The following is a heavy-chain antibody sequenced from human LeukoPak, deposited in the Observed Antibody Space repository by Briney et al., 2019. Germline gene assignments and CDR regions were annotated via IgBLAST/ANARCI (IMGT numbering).Heavy chain of an antibody. D-gene: IGHD6-13*01. J-gene: IGHJ4*02. Sequence: ASVKVSCNASGYTLTSYALNWVRQAPGQGLELMGWINANTGNPTYAQGFTGRFVFSLDTSVSTAYLQINSLKAEDTAVYYCARGKTDSSGWYDYDYWGQGTLVTVSS. CDR2: INANTGNP. CDR1: GYTLTSYA. V-gene: IGHV7-4-1*02. CDR3: ARGKTDSSGWYDYDY.